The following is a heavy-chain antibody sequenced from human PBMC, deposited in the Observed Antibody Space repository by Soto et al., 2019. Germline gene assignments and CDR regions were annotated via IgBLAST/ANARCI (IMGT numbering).Heavy chain of an antibody. Sequence: QVQLVESGGGVVQPGRSLRLSCAASGFTFSSYGMHWVRQAPGKGLEWVAVIWYDGSNKYYADSVKGRFTISRDNSKNTLYLQMNSLRAEDTAVYYCARDPGVSPIEAFWAVAGQDVWGKGTTVTVSS. CDR3: ARDPGVSPIEAFWAVAGQDV. CDR2: IWYDGSNK. CDR1: GFTFSSYG. D-gene: IGHD6-19*01. J-gene: IGHJ6*04. V-gene: IGHV3-33*01.